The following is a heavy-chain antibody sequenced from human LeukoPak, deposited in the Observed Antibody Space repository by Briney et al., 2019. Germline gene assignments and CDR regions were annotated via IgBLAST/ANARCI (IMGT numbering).Heavy chain of an antibody. Sequence: PSETLSLTCSVSDGSINSYYRSWIRQPPGKGLEWIGYIHSSGATHYNPSLKSRVTTSLDTSKNQFSLKLSSVTAADTAVYYCARLGSYSDHWGQGTLVTVSS. D-gene: IGHD1-26*01. CDR3: ARLGSYSDH. V-gene: IGHV4-4*09. J-gene: IGHJ5*02. CDR2: IHSSGAT. CDR1: DGSINSYY.